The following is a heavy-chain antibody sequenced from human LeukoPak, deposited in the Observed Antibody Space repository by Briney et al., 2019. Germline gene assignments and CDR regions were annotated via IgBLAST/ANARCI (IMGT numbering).Heavy chain of an antibody. CDR2: INSDGSST. CDR3: GGAKFYYYGMDV. CDR1: GFTFSSYW. V-gene: IGHV3-74*01. J-gene: IGHJ6*02. D-gene: IGHD1-26*01. Sequence: GGSLRLSCAASGFTFSSYWMHWVRQAPGKGLVWVSRINSDGSSTSYADSVKGRFTISRDNAKNTLYLQMNSLRVEDTAVYYCGGAKFYYYGMDVWGQGTTVTVSS.